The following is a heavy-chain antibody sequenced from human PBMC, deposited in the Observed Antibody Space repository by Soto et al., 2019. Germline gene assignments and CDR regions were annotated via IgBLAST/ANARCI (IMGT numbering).Heavy chain of an antibody. CDR2: IGNSGSSI. CDR1: GFTFSSYT. J-gene: IGHJ4*02. CDR3: ARFEYQLPTLYFDY. Sequence: KPGGSLRLSCAASGFTFSSYTMNWVRQAPGRGLEWVSSIGNSGSSIYYADSVKGRFIISRDNAKNSLYLQMNSLRAEDTAVYYCARFEYQLPTLYFDYWAREPWSPSP. V-gene: IGHV3-21*01. D-gene: IGHD2-2*01.